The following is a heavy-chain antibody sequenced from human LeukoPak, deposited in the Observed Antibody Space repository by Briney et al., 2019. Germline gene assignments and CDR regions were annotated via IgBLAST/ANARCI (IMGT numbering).Heavy chain of an antibody. D-gene: IGHD4-23*01. CDR2: ISYDGSNK. J-gene: IGHJ4*02. CDR1: GFTFSSYA. V-gene: IGHV3-30-3*01. CDR3: ARDYGGNSVPDY. Sequence: GRSLRLSCAASGFTFSSYAMHWVRQAPGKGLEWVAVISYDGSNKYYADSVKGRFTISRDNSKNTLYLQMNSLRAEDTAVYYCARDYGGNSVPDYWGQGTLVTVSS.